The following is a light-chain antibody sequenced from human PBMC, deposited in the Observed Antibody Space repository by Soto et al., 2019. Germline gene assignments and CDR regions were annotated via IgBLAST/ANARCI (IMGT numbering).Light chain of an antibody. J-gene: IGKJ3*01. CDR2: DAS. CDR1: QDISSS. V-gene: IGKV1-12*01. Sequence: DIQMTQSPSAVSASVGDRVTITCRASQDISSSLAWYQQKPGKAPKLLISDASRLQSGVPSTFSGSGSGTYFSLTISSLQPEDFATYYCHQAHSFPFTFGPGTKVEIK. CDR3: HQAHSFPFT.